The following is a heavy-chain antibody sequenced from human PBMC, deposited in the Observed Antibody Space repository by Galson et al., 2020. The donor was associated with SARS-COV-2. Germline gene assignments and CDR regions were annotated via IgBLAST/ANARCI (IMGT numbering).Heavy chain of an antibody. J-gene: IGHJ4*02. V-gene: IGHV3-11*01. D-gene: IGHD3-3*01. CDR3: ARAPDDFWSGYYGL. CDR2: ISSSGSTI. Sequence: NSGGSLRLSCAASGFTFSDYYMSWIRQAPGKGLEWVSYISSSGSTIYYADSVKGRFTISRDNAKNSLYLQMNSLRAEDTAVYYCARAPDDFWSGYYGLWGQGTLVTVSS. CDR1: GFTFSDYY.